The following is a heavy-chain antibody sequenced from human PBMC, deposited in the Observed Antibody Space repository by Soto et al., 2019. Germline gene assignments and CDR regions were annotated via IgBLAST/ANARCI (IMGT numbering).Heavy chain of an antibody. D-gene: IGHD6-6*01. CDR3: AKMPYITSYAFRHFDF. V-gene: IGHV3-23*01. J-gene: IGHJ4*02. Sequence: EVQLLESGGGLVQPGGSLRLSCGASGFTFIYSAMSWVRQAPGKGLEWVSSISASGGRTYYAESVKGRFTISRDNSKNTLFLQMDSLRAEDTDVYYCAKMPYITSYAFRHFDFWGQGILVSVSS. CDR2: ISASGGRT. CDR1: GFTFIYSA.